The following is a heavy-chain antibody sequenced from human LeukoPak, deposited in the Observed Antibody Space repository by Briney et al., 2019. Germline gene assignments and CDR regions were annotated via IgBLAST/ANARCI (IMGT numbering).Heavy chain of an antibody. CDR3: AAGGGWDPSFGVVTHIDA. V-gene: IGHV3-74*01. D-gene: IGHD3-3*01. J-gene: IGHJ6*03. CDR2: IDNDGHGI. CDR1: GFTFSGYW. Sequence: GGSLRLSCVTSGFTFSGYWMHWVRQGPEKGLELVSRIDNDGHGIIYADSVKGRFTTSRDNVKNTLYLQMNSLRVEDTAVYYCAAGGGWDPSFGVVTHIDAWGKGTAVVVS.